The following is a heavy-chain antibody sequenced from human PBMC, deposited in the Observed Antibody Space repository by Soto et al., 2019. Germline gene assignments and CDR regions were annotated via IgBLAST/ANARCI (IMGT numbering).Heavy chain of an antibody. J-gene: IGHJ3*02. Sequence: GGSLRLSCAASGFTFSSYGMHWVRQAPGKGLEWVAVIWYDGSNKYYADSVKGRFTISRDNSKNTLFLQMNSLRAEDTAVYYCAREAPFRRRITMIVVAPDAFDIWGQGTMVTVSS. CDR1: GFTFSSYG. D-gene: IGHD3-22*01. V-gene: IGHV3-33*01. CDR2: IWYDGSNK. CDR3: AREAPFRRRITMIVVAPDAFDI.